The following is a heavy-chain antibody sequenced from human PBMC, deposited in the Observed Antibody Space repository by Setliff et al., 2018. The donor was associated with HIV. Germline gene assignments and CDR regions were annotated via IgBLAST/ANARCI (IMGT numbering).Heavy chain of an antibody. D-gene: IGHD6-6*01. CDR2: IYTSGST. Sequence: PSETLSLTCTVSGGSIRSFFWSWIRQPPGKGLEWIGHIYTSGSTNYNPSLKSRVTMSVDTSKNQFSLNLSSVTAADTAVYYCARGGSSSSHRCYYYYYMGVWGKGTTVTVSS. V-gene: IGHV4-4*07. CDR3: ARGGSSSSHRCYYYYYMGV. J-gene: IGHJ6*03. CDR1: GGSIRSFF.